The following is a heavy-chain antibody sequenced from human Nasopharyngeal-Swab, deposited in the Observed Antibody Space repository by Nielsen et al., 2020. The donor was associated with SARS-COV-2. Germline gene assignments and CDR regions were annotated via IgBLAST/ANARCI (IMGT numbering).Heavy chain of an antibody. Sequence: GGSLRLSCAASGFTFYTFGITWVRQAPGKGLGLVSRISGSGSVAYYADSVKGRFTISRDNSKNAVYLQMNSLRAEDSAVYYCAKGGVSVYGDSYYFDFWGQGTLVTVSS. V-gene: IGHV3-23*01. CDR3: AKGGVSVYGDSYYFDF. CDR2: ISGSGSVA. CDR1: GFTFYTFG. J-gene: IGHJ4*02. D-gene: IGHD4-17*01.